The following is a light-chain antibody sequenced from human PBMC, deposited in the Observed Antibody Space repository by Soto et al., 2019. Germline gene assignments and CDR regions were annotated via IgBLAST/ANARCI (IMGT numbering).Light chain of an antibody. CDR3: QQYYSGRT. Sequence: IVLTQSPTTLSLSPGDRVTLSCRASQSVSNYLAWYQQKPGQAPRLLVSAASNRATGIPARFSGSGSGTDFTLTISSLQAEDVATYYCQQYYSGRTFGQGTKVDIK. CDR1: QSVSNY. J-gene: IGKJ1*01. V-gene: IGKV3-11*01. CDR2: AAS.